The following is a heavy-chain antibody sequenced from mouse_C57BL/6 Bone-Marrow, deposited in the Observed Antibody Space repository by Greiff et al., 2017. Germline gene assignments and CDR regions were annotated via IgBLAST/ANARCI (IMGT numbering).Heavy chain of an antibody. CDR2: IDPENGDT. D-gene: IGHD1-1*01. CDR3: TTVVAYYYAMDY. Sequence: EVQVVESGAELVRPGASVKLSCTASGFNIKDDYMPWVKQRPEQGLEWIGWIDPENGDTEYASKFQGKATITADTSSNTAYLQLSSLTSEDTAVYYCTTVVAYYYAMDYWGQGTSVTVSS. V-gene: IGHV14-4*01. J-gene: IGHJ4*01. CDR1: GFNIKDDY.